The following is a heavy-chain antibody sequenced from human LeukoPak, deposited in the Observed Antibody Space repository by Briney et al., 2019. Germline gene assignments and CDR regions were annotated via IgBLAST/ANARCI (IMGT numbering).Heavy chain of an antibody. J-gene: IGHJ4*02. CDR3: AINGYSSSWYRGANYYFDY. CDR2: INPNSGNT. D-gene: IGHD6-13*01. V-gene: IGHV1-18*04. Sequence: ASVKVSCKASGYTFTGYYMHWVRQAPGQGLEWMGWINPNSGNTNYAQKLQGRVTMTTDTSTSTAYMELRSLRSDDTAVYYCAINGYSSSWYRGANYYFDYWGQGTLVTVSS. CDR1: GYTFTGYY.